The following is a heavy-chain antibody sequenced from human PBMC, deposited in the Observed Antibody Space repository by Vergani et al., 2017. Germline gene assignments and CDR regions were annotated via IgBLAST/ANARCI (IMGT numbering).Heavy chain of an antibody. D-gene: IGHD3-22*01. CDR2: VSGSGGFT. CDR3: AKDNVPGYYDSSGYCDY. V-gene: IGHV3-23*01. J-gene: IGHJ4*02. Sequence: EVQLLESGGGLVQPGGSLRLSCEASGFSFPGYAMSWVRQAPGKGLEWVSSVSGSGGFTYYADSVKGRFTISRDNSKNTMFLQMNNLRAEDTAVYYCAKDNVPGYYDSSGYCDYWGQGTLVTVS. CDR1: GFSFPGYA.